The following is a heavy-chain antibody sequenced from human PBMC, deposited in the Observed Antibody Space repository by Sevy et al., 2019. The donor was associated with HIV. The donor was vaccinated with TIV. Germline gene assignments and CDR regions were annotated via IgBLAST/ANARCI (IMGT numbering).Heavy chain of an antibody. Sequence: GGSLRLSCAASAFTFSDYEMNWVRQTPGKGLEWVSYIGGTSRNIYYADSVKGRFTVSRDNAKKLVFLQMNSVTTDDTGVYYCAREQMAALGGGLDHWGQGILVTVSS. J-gene: IGHJ5*02. CDR3: AREQMAALGGGLDH. V-gene: IGHV3-48*03. D-gene: IGHD6-6*01. CDR2: IGGTSRNI. CDR1: AFTFSDYE.